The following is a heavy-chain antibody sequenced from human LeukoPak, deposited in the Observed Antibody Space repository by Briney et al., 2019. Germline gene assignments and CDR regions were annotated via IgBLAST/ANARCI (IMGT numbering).Heavy chain of an antibody. Sequence: PGGSLRLSCAASGFTFSSYEMNWVRQAPGKGLEWVSYISSSGSTISYADSVKGRFTISRDNSKNSLYLQMNSLRAEDTAVYYCARDSRWGTYYNALLYYFDYWGQGTLVTVSS. D-gene: IGHD3-10*01. CDR1: GFTFSSYE. CDR2: ISSSGSTI. V-gene: IGHV3-48*03. CDR3: ARDSRWGTYYNALLYYFDY. J-gene: IGHJ4*02.